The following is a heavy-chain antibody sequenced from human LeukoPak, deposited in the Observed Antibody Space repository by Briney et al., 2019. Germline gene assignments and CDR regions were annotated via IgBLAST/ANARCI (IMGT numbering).Heavy chain of an antibody. J-gene: IGHJ4*02. D-gene: IGHD3-10*01. CDR1: GGSFSGYY. CDR3: ARQRSTLTYYHASGTSQLDY. Sequence: SETLSLTCPLYGGSFSGYYWSWIRQSPGKGLEWIGEINLGGSPNYNPSLQSRAPLSLDPSKNPFSLRLSPVTGPNTAVYYCARQRSTLTYYHASGTSQLDYWGQGTLVTVSS. V-gene: IGHV4-34*01. CDR2: INLGGSP.